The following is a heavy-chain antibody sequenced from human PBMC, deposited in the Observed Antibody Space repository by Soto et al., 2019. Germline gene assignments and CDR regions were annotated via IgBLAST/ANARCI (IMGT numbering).Heavy chain of an antibody. CDR1: GYKFTSYW. CDR2: IFPSDSDT. Sequence: GESLKISCRTSGYKFTSYWIAWVRQMPGKGLEWMGIIFPSDSDTRYSPSFQGQVTISADRSTSTVFLQWASLKASDTAVYFCARRDKSGYFNWFDPWGQGTLVTVSS. V-gene: IGHV5-51*01. D-gene: IGHD3-22*01. J-gene: IGHJ5*02. CDR3: ARRDKSGYFNWFDP.